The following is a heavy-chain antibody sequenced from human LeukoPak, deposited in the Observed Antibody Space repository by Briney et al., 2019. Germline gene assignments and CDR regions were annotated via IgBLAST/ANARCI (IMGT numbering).Heavy chain of an antibody. CDR3: ATYSSGWPVGY. CDR2: ISSSSSYI. CDR1: GFTFSSYS. Sequence: GGSLRLSCAASGFTFSSYSMNWVRQAPGKGLDWVSSISSSSSYIYYADSVKGRFTISRDNAKNSLYLQMNSLRAEDTAVYYCATYSSGWPVGYWGQGTLVTVSS. V-gene: IGHV3-21*01. D-gene: IGHD6-19*01. J-gene: IGHJ4*02.